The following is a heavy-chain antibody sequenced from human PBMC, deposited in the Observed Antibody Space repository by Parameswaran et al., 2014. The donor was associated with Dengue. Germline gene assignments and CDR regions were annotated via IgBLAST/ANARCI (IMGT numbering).Heavy chain of an antibody. CDR2: IFHSGST. CDR3: ASGHYYYDSSVYYYISSFDI. V-gene: IGHV4-30-2*01. CDR1: GASISSGLYS. D-gene: IGHD3-22*01. Sequence: ASETLSLTCAVSGASISSGLYSWSWIRQPPGKALEWIGYIFHSGSTFYNPSLKSRVSISVDRSKNQFSLKLTSVTAADTAIYYCASGHYYYDSSVYYYISSFDIWGQGTKVTVSS. J-gene: IGHJ3*02.